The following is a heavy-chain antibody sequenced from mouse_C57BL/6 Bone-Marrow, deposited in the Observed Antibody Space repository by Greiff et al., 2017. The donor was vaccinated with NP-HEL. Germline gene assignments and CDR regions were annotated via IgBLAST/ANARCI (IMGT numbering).Heavy chain of an antibody. CDR1: GYTFTSYD. D-gene: IGHD1-1*01. CDR2: IYPRDGST. CDR3: AWVTTVVRDYWYFDV. V-gene: IGHV1-85*01. Sequence: QVQLQQSGPELVKPGASVKLSCKASGYTFTSYDINWVKQRPGQGLEWIGWIYPRDGSTKYNEKFKGKATLTVDTSSSTAYMELHSLTSEDSAVYFCAWVTTVVRDYWYFDVWGTGTTVTVSS. J-gene: IGHJ1*03.